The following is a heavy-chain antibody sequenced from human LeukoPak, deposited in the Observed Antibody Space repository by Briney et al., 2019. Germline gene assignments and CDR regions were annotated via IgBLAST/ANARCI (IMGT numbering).Heavy chain of an antibody. CDR1: GFTFSSYA. J-gene: IGHJ1*01. V-gene: IGHV3-23*01. Sequence: GGSLRLSCAASGFTFSSYAMSWVRQAPGKGLEWVSAISGSGGSTYYADSVKGRFTISRDNSKNTLYLQMNSLRAEDTAVYYCTEGIAAAVLQHWGQGTLVTVSS. CDR3: TEGIAAAVLQH. CDR2: ISGSGGST. D-gene: IGHD6-25*01.